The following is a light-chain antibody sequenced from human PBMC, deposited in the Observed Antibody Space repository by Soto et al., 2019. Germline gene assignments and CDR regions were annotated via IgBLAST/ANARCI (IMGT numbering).Light chain of an antibody. V-gene: IGKV1-27*01. CDR1: QDITNY. J-gene: IGKJ4*01. CDR2: SAS. CDR3: QDYNSVPLT. Sequence: DIQMTQSPSSLSASVGDRVTITCRASQDITNYLAWFQQKPGKVPKLLIYSASTLQSGVPSRFSGSVSGTDFTLTINNLQPEDVATYYCQDYNSVPLTFGGGTKVEIK.